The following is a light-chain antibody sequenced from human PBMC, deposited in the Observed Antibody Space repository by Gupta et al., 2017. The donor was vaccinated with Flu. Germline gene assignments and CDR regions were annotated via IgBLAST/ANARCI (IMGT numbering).Light chain of an antibody. V-gene: IGLV3-1*01. CDR2: QDR. Sequence: SDELAHPPSVSVSPGQTGIITCAGNKLRERFVSWYKPTQGRSPVLCRLQDRKRPSGIPERVSGSNYGNTDTLTSSETQVLEDSYEYCQAWDSTTVVFGGGTKLTVL. CDR3: QAWDSTTVV. J-gene: IGLJ2*01. CDR1: KLRERF.